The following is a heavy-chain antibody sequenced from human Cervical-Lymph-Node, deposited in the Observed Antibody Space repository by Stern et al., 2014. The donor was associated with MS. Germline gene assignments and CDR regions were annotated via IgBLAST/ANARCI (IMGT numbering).Heavy chain of an antibody. J-gene: IGHJ4*02. D-gene: IGHD2-21*01. CDR2: ISPSGVRT. V-gene: IGHV1-46*01. CDR3: TIPNPAFEY. CDR1: GYLFTTYY. Sequence: VKLVESGAEVREPGASVTLSCATSGYLFTTYYIHWVRQAPGQGLEWVALISPSGVRTACAQRFQGRVTVTRDTSTSTVYMTLSSLKSDDTGVFYCTIPNPAFEYWGQGTPVAVSS.